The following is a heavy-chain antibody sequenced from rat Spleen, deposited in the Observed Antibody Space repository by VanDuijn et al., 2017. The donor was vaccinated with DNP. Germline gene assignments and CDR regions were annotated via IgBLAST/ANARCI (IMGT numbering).Heavy chain of an antibody. Sequence: EVQLVESGGGLVQPGRSLKLSCAASGFSFSDYDMAWVRQAPTKGLEWVACMSPTSRSSYYRDSVKGRFTVSRDDAKSIQYLQMDSLRSEDTATYYCARDSSSAWWGQGTQVTVSS. CDR2: MSPTSRSS. CDR3: ARDSSSAW. CDR1: GFSFSDYD. V-gene: IGHV5S13*01. D-gene: IGHD1-2*01. J-gene: IGHJ3*01.